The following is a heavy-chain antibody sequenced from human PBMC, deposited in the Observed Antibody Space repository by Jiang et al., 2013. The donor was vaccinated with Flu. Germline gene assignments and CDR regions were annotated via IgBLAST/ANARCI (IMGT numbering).Heavy chain of an antibody. D-gene: IGHD2/OR15-2a*01. CDR3: AHTHCDSISCSYYFHS. CDR1: TSGVG. V-gene: IGHV2-5*02. Sequence: TSGVGVGWIRQPPGKALGWLALIYWDDDKRYSPSLKSGLTITKDTSKNQVVLTMTSMDPVDTATYYCAHTHCDSISCSYYFHSWGPGTLVTVSS. J-gene: IGHJ4*02. CDR2: IYWDDDK.